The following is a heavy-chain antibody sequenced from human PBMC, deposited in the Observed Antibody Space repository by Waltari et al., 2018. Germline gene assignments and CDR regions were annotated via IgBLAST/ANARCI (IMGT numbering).Heavy chain of an antibody. V-gene: IGHV1-3*01. CDR2: INAGNGRT. D-gene: IGHD3-16*01. CDR3: AREGGPFDY. J-gene: IGHJ4*02. Sequence: QVHLVQSGAEVRKPGASVTLSCVASGYLFTSYSLHWVRQAPGQGLEWMGWINAGNGRTRYSQKFQDRVTITRDTSANRVYMELRSLRTEDTAVYFCAREGGPFDYWGQGTLLTVSS. CDR1: GYLFTSYS.